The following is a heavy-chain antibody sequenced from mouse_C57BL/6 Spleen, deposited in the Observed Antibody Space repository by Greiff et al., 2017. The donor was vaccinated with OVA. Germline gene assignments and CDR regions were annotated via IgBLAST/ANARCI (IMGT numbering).Heavy chain of an antibody. V-gene: IGHV1-18*01. J-gene: IGHJ4*01. D-gene: IGHD2-3*01. Sequence: VQLQQSGPELVKPGASVKIPCKASGYTFTDYNMDWVKQSHGKSLEWIGDINPNNGGTIYNQKFKGKGTLTVDKSSSTAYMELRNLTSEDTAVYYCARKEYDGYPGMDYWGQGTSVTVSS. CDR1: GYTFTDYN. CDR3: ARKEYDGYPGMDY. CDR2: INPNNGGT.